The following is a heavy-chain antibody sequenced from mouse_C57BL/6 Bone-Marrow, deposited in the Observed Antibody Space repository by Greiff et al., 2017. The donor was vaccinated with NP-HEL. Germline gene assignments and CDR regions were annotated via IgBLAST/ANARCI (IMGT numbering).Heavy chain of an antibody. D-gene: IGHD1-1*01. CDR1: GYAFSSSW. Sequence: VQLQQSGPELVKPGASVKISCKASGYAFSSSWMNWVKQRPGQGLEWIGRIYPGDGDTNYNGKFKGKATLTADKSSSTAYMQLSSLTSEDSAVYFCARWGHYYGRSLFAYWGQGTMVTVSA. V-gene: IGHV1-82*01. CDR2: IYPGDGDT. CDR3: ARWGHYYGRSLFAY. J-gene: IGHJ3*01.